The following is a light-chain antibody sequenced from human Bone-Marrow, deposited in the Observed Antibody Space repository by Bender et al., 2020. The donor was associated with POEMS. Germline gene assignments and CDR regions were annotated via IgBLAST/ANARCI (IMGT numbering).Light chain of an antibody. V-gene: IGLV2-23*01. CDR2: EDK. Sequence: QSALTQPASVSGSPGQSITISCTGSSSDVGKYDLVSWYQHHPGKAPRLIIYEDKKRPSGVSARFSGSKSGTTASLTISGLQSEDEAAYYCSSYATNRDVLFGGGTKLTVL. CDR3: SSYATNRDVL. CDR1: SSDVGKYDL. J-gene: IGLJ2*01.